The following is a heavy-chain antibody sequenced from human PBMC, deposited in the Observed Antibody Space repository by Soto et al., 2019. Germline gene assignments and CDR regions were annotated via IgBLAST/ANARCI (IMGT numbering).Heavy chain of an antibody. CDR2: IYYSGST. CDR1: GGSISSGGYY. D-gene: IGHD6-6*01. CDR3: ARSEKGARPSIRVRSFDY. J-gene: IGHJ4*02. V-gene: IGHV4-31*03. Sequence: SETLSLTCTVSGGSISSGGYYWSWIRQHPGKGLEWIGYIYYSGSTYYNPSLKSRVTISVDTSKNQFSLKLSSVTAADTAVYYCARSEKGARPSIRVRSFDYWGQGTLVTAPQ.